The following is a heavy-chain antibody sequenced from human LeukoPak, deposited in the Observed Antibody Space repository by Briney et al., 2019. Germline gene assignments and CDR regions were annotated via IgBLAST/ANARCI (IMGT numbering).Heavy chain of an antibody. V-gene: IGHV3-21*01. D-gene: IGHD2-2*03. Sequence: GGSLRLSCAASGFTFSSYSMNWVRQAPGKGLEWVSSISSSSSYIYYADSVKGRFTISRDNAKNSLYLQMNSLRAEDTAVYYCARDGYCSSTSCLSDAFDIWGQGTMVTVSS. CDR1: GFTFSSYS. CDR3: ARDGYCSSTSCLSDAFDI. J-gene: IGHJ3*02. CDR2: ISSSSSYI.